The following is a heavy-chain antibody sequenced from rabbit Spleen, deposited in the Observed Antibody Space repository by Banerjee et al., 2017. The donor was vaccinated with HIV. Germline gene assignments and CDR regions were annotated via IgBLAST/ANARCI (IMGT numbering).Heavy chain of an antibody. CDR3: ARFRVGDGFDL. J-gene: IGHJ2*01. V-gene: IGHV1S40*01. Sequence: QSLEESGGDLVKPGASLTLTCTASGFSFSSNAMCWVRQAPGKGLEWIGCIYGGSSGSTYYASWAKGRFTISKTSSTTVTLQMTSLTAADTATYFCARFRVGDGFDLWGPGTLVTVS. CDR1: GFSFSSNA. CDR2: IYGGSSGST.